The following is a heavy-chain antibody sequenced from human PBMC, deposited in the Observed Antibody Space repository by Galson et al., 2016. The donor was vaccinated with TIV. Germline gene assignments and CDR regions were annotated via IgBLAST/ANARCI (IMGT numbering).Heavy chain of an antibody. CDR1: GGSISSSY. V-gene: IGHV4-59*08. J-gene: IGHJ6*02. D-gene: IGHD1-20*01. Sequence: SETLSLTCTVSGGSISSSYWSWIRQPPGKGLELIGYISHSGSTNYNPSLKSRVTISVDTSKNQFSLKLSSVTAADTAVYYCARLTYPLYFYGTEVWGQGTTVIVS. CDR2: ISHSGST. CDR3: ARLTYPLYFYGTEV.